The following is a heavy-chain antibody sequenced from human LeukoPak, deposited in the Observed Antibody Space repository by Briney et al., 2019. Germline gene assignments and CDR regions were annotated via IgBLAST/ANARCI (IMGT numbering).Heavy chain of an antibody. CDR3: ARLKVGATLRDYYYYYYMDV. D-gene: IGHD1-26*01. V-gene: IGHV3-48*04. J-gene: IGHJ6*03. CDR2: ISSSSSTI. CDR1: GFTFSSYS. Sequence: GGSLRLSCAASGFTFSSYSMNWVRQAPGKGLEWGSYISSSSSTIYYADSVKGRFTISRDNAKNSLYLQMNSLRAEDTAVYYCARLKVGATLRDYYYYYYMDVWGKGTTVTVSS.